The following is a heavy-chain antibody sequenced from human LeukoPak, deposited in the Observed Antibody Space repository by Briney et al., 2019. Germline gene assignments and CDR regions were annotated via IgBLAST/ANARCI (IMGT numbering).Heavy chain of an antibody. V-gene: IGHV1-46*01. Sequence: ASVKVSCKASGYTFTSYYMHWVRQAPGQGLEWMGIINPSGGSTSYAQKFQGRVTMTRDTSTSTVYMELSSLRSEDTAVYYCANSRGGYCSSTSCYGGNWFDPWGQGTLVTVSS. D-gene: IGHD2-2*01. CDR2: INPSGGST. J-gene: IGHJ5*02. CDR1: GYTFTSYY. CDR3: ANSRGGYCSSTSCYGGNWFDP.